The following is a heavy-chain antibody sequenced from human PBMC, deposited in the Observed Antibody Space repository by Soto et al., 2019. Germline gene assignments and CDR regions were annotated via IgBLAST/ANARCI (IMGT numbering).Heavy chain of an antibody. CDR3: VRGDNDGSDL. CDR2: IKGDGSEK. D-gene: IGHD1-1*01. J-gene: IGHJ1*01. V-gene: IGHV3-7*04. Sequence: PGGSLRLSCAASEFTFSRYWMSWVRQAPGKGLEWVANIKGDGSEKYYVDSVKGRFTISRDNAKNSLYLQMNSLRAEDTAVYYCVRGDNDGSDLWGQGTPVTVPS. CDR1: EFTFSRYW.